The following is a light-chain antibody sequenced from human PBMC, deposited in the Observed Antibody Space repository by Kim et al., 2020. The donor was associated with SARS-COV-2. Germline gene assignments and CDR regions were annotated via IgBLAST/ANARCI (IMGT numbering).Light chain of an antibody. CDR2: WAS. J-gene: IGKJ4*01. Sequence: DIVMTQSPDSLAESLGERATINCKSSQRVLYSSDNNNYLSWYQQKPGQPPKLLIYWASTREFGVPDRFSGSGSGTDFTLTISSLQAEDVAVYYCQQYYSIPLTFGGGTKVDIK. V-gene: IGKV4-1*01. CDR1: QRVLYSSDNNNY. CDR3: QQYYSIPLT.